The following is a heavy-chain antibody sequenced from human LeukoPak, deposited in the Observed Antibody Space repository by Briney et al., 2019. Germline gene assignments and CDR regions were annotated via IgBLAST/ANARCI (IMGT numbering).Heavy chain of an antibody. CDR2: LSGGGGA. CDR1: GFTFSTYA. D-gene: IGHD2-15*01. J-gene: IGHJ4*02. Sequence: GGSLRLSCAASGFTFSTYAMTWVRQAPGKGLEWVSALSGGGGADTTYRDSVKGRFIISRDNSRNTLFLEMNSLRAEDTAVYYCARGNELGGSADHFDYWGQGTLVTVSS. CDR3: ARGNELGGSADHFDY. V-gene: IGHV3-23*01.